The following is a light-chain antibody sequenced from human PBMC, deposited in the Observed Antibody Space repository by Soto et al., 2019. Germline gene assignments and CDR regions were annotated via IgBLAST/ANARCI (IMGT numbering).Light chain of an antibody. CDR2: AAS. V-gene: IGKV1-39*01. CDR3: QQSYITPPGT. CDR1: QSISTY. Sequence: EIQVTQTTSSLSASVRDRVTITCRASQSISTYLNWYQQKPGKAPKLLIYAASGLQTGVPSRFSGSGSGTDFTLSISSLQREDFATYYCQQSYITPPGTFGQGTKVDIK. J-gene: IGKJ1*01.